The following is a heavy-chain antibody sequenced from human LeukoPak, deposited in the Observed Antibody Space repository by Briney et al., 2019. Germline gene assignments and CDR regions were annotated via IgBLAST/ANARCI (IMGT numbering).Heavy chain of an antibody. CDR1: GGSFSGYY. D-gene: IGHD3-3*01. J-gene: IGHJ4*02. Sequence: NPSDTLSLTCAVYGGSFSGYYWSWIRQPPGKGLEWIGEINHSGSTNYNPSLKSRVTISVDTSKNQFSLKLSSVTAADTAVYYCARGGPRITIFGVVIGKENEKKYYFDYWGQGTLVTVSS. CDR3: ARGGPRITIFGVVIGKENEKKYYFDY. V-gene: IGHV4-34*01. CDR2: INHSGST.